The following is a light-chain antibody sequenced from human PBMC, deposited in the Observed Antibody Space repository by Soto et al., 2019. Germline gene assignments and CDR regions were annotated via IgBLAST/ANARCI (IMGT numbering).Light chain of an antibody. CDR1: QNIDSW. CDR2: HAS. J-gene: IGKJ1*01. V-gene: IGKV1-5*01. CDR3: QHYNSYGT. Sequence: DIQMTQSPSTLPASVGDTVTITCRASQNIDSWVAWYQQKSGKAPKILIYHASSLETGVPSRFSGSGSGTEFTLTVSSVQPDDFASYYCQHYNSYGTFGQGTKVDIK.